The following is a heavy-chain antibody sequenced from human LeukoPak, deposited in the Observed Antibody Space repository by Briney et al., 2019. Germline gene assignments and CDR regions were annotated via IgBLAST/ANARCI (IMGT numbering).Heavy chain of an antibody. Sequence: PGGSLRLSCVASGYTFSSFSINWVRQAPGKGLVWVSSISVRSNYIYYADSVRGRFSISRDDARDSLFLQMNSLRAEDTAVYYCVRLRRNSDTSGYYYYYDFWGQGTLVTVSS. CDR3: VRLRRNSDTSGYYYYYDF. CDR2: ISVRSNYI. J-gene: IGHJ4*02. D-gene: IGHD3-22*01. CDR1: GYTFSSFS. V-gene: IGHV3-21*01.